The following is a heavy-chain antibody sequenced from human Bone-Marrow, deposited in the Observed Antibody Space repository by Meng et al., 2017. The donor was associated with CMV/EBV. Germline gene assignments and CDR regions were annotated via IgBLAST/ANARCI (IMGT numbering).Heavy chain of an antibody. Sequence: HVRLQAADPVLSKPPDPLSLPSAVLSSSFSCMNWWGWIRQPPGKGLEWIGYIYYRWSIYYNPSLKSRVTMSVDTSKNQFSLKLSSVTAVDTAVYYCARSMERDDAFDIWGQGTMVTVSS. CDR3: ARSMERDDAFDI. CDR2: IYYRWSI. CDR1: SSSFSCMNW. V-gene: IGHV4-28*05. D-gene: IGHD2-8*01. J-gene: IGHJ3*02.